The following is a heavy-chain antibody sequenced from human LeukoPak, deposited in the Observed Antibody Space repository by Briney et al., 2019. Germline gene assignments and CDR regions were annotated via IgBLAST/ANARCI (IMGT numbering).Heavy chain of an antibody. J-gene: IGHJ5*02. Sequence: GGSLRLSCAASGFTFSSYGMHWVRQAPGKGLEWVAVISYDGSNKYYADSVKGRFTISRDNSKNTLYLQMNSLRAEDTAVYYCAKDFHLGYCSGGSCSPFDPWGQGTLVTVSS. V-gene: IGHV3-30*18. CDR3: AKDFHLGYCSGGSCSPFDP. CDR2: ISYDGSNK. D-gene: IGHD2-15*01. CDR1: GFTFSSYG.